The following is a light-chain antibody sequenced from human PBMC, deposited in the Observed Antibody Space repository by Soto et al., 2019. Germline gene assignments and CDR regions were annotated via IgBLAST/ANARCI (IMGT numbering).Light chain of an antibody. J-gene: IGKJ2*01. CDR2: AAS. CDR1: QSISSY. V-gene: IGKV1-39*01. Sequence: DIQMTQSPSSLSASVGDRVTITCRASQSISSYLNWYQQKPGKAPKLLIYAASSLQSGVHSSFGGSGFGKDFTLTISILQPEDFATYSCQQSYSTPSYTLGQGTKVNIK. CDR3: QQSYSTPSYT.